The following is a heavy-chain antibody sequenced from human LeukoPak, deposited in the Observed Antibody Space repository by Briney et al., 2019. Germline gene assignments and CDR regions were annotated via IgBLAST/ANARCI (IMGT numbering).Heavy chain of an antibody. V-gene: IGHV1-2*02. CDR3: ARGTTHLWFGEGGNALDI. Sequence: GSVKVSCKASGYTFTGSYLHWERLAPGQGLEWMGWLNPNSGDTKDALKFQGRVTMTRDTSINTAYMELSRLTSDDTAVYYCARGTTHLWFGEGGNALDIWGQGTMVTVSS. CDR1: GYTFTGSY. D-gene: IGHD3-10*01. J-gene: IGHJ3*02. CDR2: LNPNSGDT.